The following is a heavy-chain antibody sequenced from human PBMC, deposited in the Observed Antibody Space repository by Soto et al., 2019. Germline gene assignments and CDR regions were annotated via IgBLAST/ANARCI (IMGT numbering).Heavy chain of an antibody. D-gene: IGHD4-17*01. J-gene: IGHJ4*02. Sequence: QVQLVQSGAEVKKPGASVKVSCKTSGYTFTRYDINWVRQATGQGLEWMGWMNPKSGYTGYGQKFKGRVTMTRDTSISTAYMELSSLRSEDTAVYYCARTDGDLDYWGQGTLVTVSS. V-gene: IGHV1-8*01. CDR3: ARTDGDLDY. CDR2: MNPKSGYT. CDR1: GYTFTRYD.